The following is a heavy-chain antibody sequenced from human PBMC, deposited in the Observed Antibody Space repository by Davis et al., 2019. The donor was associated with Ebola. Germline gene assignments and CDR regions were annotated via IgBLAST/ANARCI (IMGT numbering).Heavy chain of an antibody. CDR3: ARETYSRDFSSGHNWLDP. Sequence: PSETLSLTCTVSRGSISSGQYYWTWIRQRPGKSLEWIGYVYSTGFTYYNPSLNSRATISIDTSKNQFSLNLTSVTAADTATYYCARETYSRDFSSGHNWLDPWGQGSLVTVSS. CDR1: RGSISSGQYY. D-gene: IGHD3-3*01. V-gene: IGHV4-31*03. J-gene: IGHJ5*02. CDR2: VYSTGFT.